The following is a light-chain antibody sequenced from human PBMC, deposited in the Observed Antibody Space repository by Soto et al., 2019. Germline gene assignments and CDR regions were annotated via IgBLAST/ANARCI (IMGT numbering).Light chain of an antibody. J-gene: IGKJ4*01. CDR2: DAS. CDR3: HQRSNWPPFT. Sequence: EIVLTQSPATLSLSPGERATLSCRASQSISNFLAWYQQKPGQPPRLLIYDASKRATDIPDRFIGSGSGTDFTLTTSSLEPEDFAIYYCHQRSNWPPFTFGGGTKVEI. CDR1: QSISNF. V-gene: IGKV3-11*01.